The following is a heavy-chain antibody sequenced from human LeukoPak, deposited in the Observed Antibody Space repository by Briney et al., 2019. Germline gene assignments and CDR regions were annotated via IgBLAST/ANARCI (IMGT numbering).Heavy chain of an antibody. CDR3: ANEQQLGMYNWFEP. D-gene: IGHD6-13*01. V-gene: IGHV1-69*13. CDR1: AGTFSSYA. CDR2: IIPIFGTA. Sequence: SVKVSCKASAGTFSSYAIRWVRQAPGQGLEWTGGIIPIFGTANYAQKFQGRVTITPDESTSTAYMELSSLRSEDTAVYYCANEQQLGMYNWFEPWGQGTLVTVSS. J-gene: IGHJ5*02.